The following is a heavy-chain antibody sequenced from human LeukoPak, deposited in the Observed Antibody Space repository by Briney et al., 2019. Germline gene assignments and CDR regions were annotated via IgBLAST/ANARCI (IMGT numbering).Heavy chain of an antibody. D-gene: IGHD4-17*01. CDR1: GFTFSTYA. V-gene: IGHV3-30*04. Sequence: GALRLSCAASGFTFSTYAMHWVRQAPGKGLEWVAVISFDGSNKYYADSVKGRFTISRDNSKNTLYLQMNSLRAEDTAVYYCARTYGDYLENFDYWGQGTLVTVSS. J-gene: IGHJ4*02. CDR2: ISFDGSNK. CDR3: ARTYGDYLENFDY.